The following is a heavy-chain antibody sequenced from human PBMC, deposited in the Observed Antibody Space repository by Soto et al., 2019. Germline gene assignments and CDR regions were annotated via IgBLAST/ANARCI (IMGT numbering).Heavy chain of an antibody. CDR2: IYHSGST. CDR1: GGSISSSNW. D-gene: IGHD2-2*03. J-gene: IGHJ6*02. Sequence: SETLSLTCAVSGGSISSSNWWSWVRQPPGKGLEWIGEIYHSGSTNYNPSLKSRVTISVDKSKNQFSLKLSSVTAADMAVYYCARDGYCVSSSCSFLPDVWGQGTTVTVSS. V-gene: IGHV4-4*02. CDR3: ARDGYCVSSSCSFLPDV.